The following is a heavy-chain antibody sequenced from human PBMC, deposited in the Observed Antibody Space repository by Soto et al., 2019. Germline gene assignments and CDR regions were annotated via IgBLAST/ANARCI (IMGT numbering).Heavy chain of an antibody. CDR2: ILYDGNNK. D-gene: IGHD6-19*01. Sequence: GSLLLACTASGSIFSSYSMHWVRQAPGKGLEWVAVILYDGNNKCYADSVKGRFTISIDNFKNTLYLQMNSLRAEDTAVYYCARDGNRSQTLGRVSAVATLVDSYFDLWGRGTLVTVYS. V-gene: IGHV3-30*14. CDR1: GSIFSSYS. CDR3: ARDGNRSQTLGRVSAVATLVDSYFDL. J-gene: IGHJ2*01.